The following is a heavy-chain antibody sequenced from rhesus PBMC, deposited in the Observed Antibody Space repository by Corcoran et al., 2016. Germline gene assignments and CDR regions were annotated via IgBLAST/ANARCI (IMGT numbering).Heavy chain of an antibody. V-gene: IGHV4S19*01. Sequence: QVQLQESGPGLVKPSETLSLTCAVSGGSISSSNWWSWIRQPPGKGLEWIGYISGSSGSTYYTPSLKDRVTISKDTSKNQFSLKLSSVTAADTAVYYCARDPLQLELFISLDVWGRGVLVTVSS. CDR3: ARDPLQLELFISLDV. CDR1: GGSISSSNW. CDR2: ISGSSGST. J-gene: IGHJ5-2*02. D-gene: IGHD1-1*01.